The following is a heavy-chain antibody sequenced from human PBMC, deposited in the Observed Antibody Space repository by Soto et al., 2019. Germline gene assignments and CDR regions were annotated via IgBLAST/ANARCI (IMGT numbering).Heavy chain of an antibody. J-gene: IGHJ4*02. D-gene: IGHD2-2*01. Sequence: GGSLRLSCAASGFTFSSYAMSWVRQAPGKGLEWVPAISGSGGSTYYADFVKGRFTISRDNSKNTLYLQMNSLRAEDTAVYYCAKDRRYCISTSCYGALPFYWGQGTLVTVSS. CDR1: GFTFSSYA. CDR3: AKDRRYCISTSCYGALPFY. V-gene: IGHV3-23*01. CDR2: ISGSGGST.